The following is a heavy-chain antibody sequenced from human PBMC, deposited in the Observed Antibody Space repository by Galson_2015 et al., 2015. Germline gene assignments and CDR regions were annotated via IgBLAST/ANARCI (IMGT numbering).Heavy chain of an antibody. D-gene: IGHD3-3*01. CDR1: GFTFSSYA. J-gene: IGHJ3*02. V-gene: IGHV3-30-3*01. CDR2: ISYDGSNK. CDR3: ARDYDFWSGKDAFEI. Sequence: SLRLSCAASGFTFSSYAMHWVRQAPGKGLEWVAVISYDGSNKYYADSVKGRFTISRDNSKNTLYLQMNSLRAEDTAVYYCARDYDFWSGKDAFEIWGQGTMVTVSS.